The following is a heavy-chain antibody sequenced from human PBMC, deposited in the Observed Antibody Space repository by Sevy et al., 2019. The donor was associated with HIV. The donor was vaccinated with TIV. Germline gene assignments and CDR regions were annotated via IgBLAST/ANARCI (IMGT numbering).Heavy chain of an antibody. Sequence: SETLSLTCAVYGGSFSGYYWSWIHQPPGKGLEWIGEINHSGSTNYNPSLKSRVTISVDTSKNQFSLKLSSVTAADTAVYYCARGGTYYYDSSGYYHLSYYMDVWGKGTTVTVSS. CDR3: ARGGTYYYDSSGYYHLSYYMDV. J-gene: IGHJ6*03. CDR2: INHSGST. D-gene: IGHD3-22*01. CDR1: GGSFSGYY. V-gene: IGHV4-34*01.